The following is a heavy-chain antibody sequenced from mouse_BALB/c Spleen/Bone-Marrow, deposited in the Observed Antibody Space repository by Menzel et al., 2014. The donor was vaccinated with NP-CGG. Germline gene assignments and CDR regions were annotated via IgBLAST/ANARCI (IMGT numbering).Heavy chain of an antibody. CDR2: IDPANGNT. Sequence: VQLQQPGAELVKPGASVKLSCTASGFNIKDTHMHWVKQRPEQGLEWIGRIDPANGNTKYDPKFQGKATITADTSSNTAYLQLSSLTSEDTAVYYCAGGWLPSYAMDYWGQGTSVTVSS. D-gene: IGHD2-2*01. CDR1: GFNIKDTH. J-gene: IGHJ4*01. V-gene: IGHV14-3*02. CDR3: AGGWLPSYAMDY.